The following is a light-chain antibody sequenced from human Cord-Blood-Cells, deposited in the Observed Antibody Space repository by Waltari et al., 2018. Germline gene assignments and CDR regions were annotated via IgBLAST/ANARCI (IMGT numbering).Light chain of an antibody. J-gene: IGLJ3*02. CDR3: CSYAGSSTWV. CDR2: EGS. Sequence: QSALTQPASASGSPGQSLTISCTGTSTDVGRYNLVSWYQQHPGKAPKLMIYEGSKRPSGVSNRFSGSKSGNTASLTISGLQAEDEADYYCCSYAGSSTWVFGGGTKLTVL. V-gene: IGLV2-23*01. CDR1: STDVGRYNL.